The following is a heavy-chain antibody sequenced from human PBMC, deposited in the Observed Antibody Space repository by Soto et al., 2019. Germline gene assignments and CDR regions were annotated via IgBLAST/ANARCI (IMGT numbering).Heavy chain of an antibody. Sequence: GASVKVSCKASGYTFTGYYMHWVRQAPGQGLEWMGWINPNSGGTNYAQKFQGWVTMTRDTSISTAYMELSRLRSDDTAVYYCAVDLLESNCYSDRGSGMDVWGKGTTVTVSS. V-gene: IGHV1-2*04. CDR3: AVDLLESNCYSDRGSGMDV. J-gene: IGHJ6*04. CDR1: GYTFTGYY. CDR2: INPNSGGT. D-gene: IGHD2-15*01.